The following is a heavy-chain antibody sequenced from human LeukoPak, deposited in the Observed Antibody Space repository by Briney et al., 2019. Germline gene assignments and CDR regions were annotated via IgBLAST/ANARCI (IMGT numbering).Heavy chain of an antibody. CDR3: ARGIVVVTYFGY. V-gene: IGHV4-34*01. Sequence: SETLSLTCAVYGGSFSGYYWSWIRQPPGKGLEWIGEINHSGSTNYNPSLKSRVTISVDTSKNQFSLKLSSVTAADTAVYYCARGIVVVTYFGYWGQGTLVTVSS. CDR2: INHSGST. D-gene: IGHD3-22*01. J-gene: IGHJ4*02. CDR1: GGSFSGYY.